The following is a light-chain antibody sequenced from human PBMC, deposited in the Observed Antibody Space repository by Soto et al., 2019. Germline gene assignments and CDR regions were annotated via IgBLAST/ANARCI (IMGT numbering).Light chain of an antibody. V-gene: IGKV3-15*01. J-gene: IGKJ4*01. CDR2: AAS. Sequence: VMTQSPATLSVSPGERVTLSCRASQSVNSNLAWYQQKPGQAPRLLIYAASTRATGIPARFSGSGSGIEFTLTIGSLQSEDFAVYYCQQYYNWPPLTFGGGTKVDIK. CDR3: QQYYNWPPLT. CDR1: QSVNSN.